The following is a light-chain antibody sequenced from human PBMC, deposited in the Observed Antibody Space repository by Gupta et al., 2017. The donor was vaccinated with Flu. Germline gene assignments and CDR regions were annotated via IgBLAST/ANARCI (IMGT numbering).Light chain of an antibody. CDR3: QAWDSTIYV. J-gene: IGLJ1*01. CDR2: QDS. V-gene: IGLV3-1*01. CDR1: TLGDKY. Sequence: SPGQTASITCSGDTLGDKYASWYQHMPGQSPVLVIYQDSKRPSGIPERFSGSKSGNTATLTISGTQAMDEADYYCQAWDSTIYVFGTGTKVTVL.